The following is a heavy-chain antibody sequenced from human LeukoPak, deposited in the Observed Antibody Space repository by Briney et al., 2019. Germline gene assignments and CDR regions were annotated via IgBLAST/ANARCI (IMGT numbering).Heavy chain of an antibody. CDR3: ASGAPHCSKTSCYSYYYGMDV. V-gene: IGHV3-64*01. Sequence: GGSLRLSCAASGFTFSSSAMHWVRQAPGKGLEYVSTISTNEITTYYANSVKGRFTISRDNSKNTLYLQMGSLRAEDMAVYYCASGAPHCSKTSCYSYYYGMDVWGQGTTVTVSS. J-gene: IGHJ6*02. CDR2: ISTNEITT. D-gene: IGHD2-2*01. CDR1: GFTFSSSA.